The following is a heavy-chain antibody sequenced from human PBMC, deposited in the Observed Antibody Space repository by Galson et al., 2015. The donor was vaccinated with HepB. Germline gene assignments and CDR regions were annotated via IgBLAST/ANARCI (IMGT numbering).Heavy chain of an antibody. CDR3: AKKIIPGDTRPSDSFDL. D-gene: IGHD2-2*01. J-gene: IGHJ4*02. CDR1: GFTFHNYA. Sequence: SLRLSCAASGFTFHNYAMTWVRQAPGKGLEWVSTINTGLAAFYGDSVKGRFTISRDNSKDTLYLQMSSLRVEDTALYYCAKKIIPGDTRPSDSFDLWGQGTLVTVSS. V-gene: IGHV3-23*05. CDR2: INTGLAA.